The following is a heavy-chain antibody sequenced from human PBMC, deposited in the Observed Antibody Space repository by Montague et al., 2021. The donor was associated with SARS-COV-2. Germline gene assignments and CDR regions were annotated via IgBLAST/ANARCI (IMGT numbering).Heavy chain of an antibody. Sequence: SETLSLTRTVSSGSLSNYYWSWIRQSPDKGLEWIGYMYETENMIYNPSLRSRVSISADTSKSQFSLRLTSVTAADSARYYCARNMAYWGQGVLATV. D-gene: IGHD2/OR15-2a*01. CDR3: ARNMAY. V-gene: IGHV4-4*09. J-gene: IGHJ4*02. CDR1: SGSLSNYY. CDR2: MYETENM.